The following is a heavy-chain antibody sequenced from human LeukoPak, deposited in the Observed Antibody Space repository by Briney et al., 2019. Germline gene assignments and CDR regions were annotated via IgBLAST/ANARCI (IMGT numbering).Heavy chain of an antibody. CDR3: ARDFGVVISSYYYYYMDV. V-gene: IGHV3-30*04. CDR1: GFTFSSYA. D-gene: IGHD3-3*01. J-gene: IGHJ6*03. CDR2: ISYDGSNK. Sequence: PGGSLRLSCAASGFTFSSYAMHWVRQAPGKGLEWVAVISYDGSNKYYADSVKGRFTISRDNSKNTLYLQMNSLRAEDTAVYYCARDFGVVISSYYYYYMDVWGKGTTVTVSS.